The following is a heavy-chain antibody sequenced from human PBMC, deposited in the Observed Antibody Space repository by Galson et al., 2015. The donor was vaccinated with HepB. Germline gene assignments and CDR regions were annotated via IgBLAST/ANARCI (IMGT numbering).Heavy chain of an antibody. J-gene: IGHJ3*02. V-gene: IGHV3-23*01. CDR1: GFTFSSYA. CDR3: AKGLSRYSGYDLTDDAFDI. D-gene: IGHD5-12*01. Sequence: SLRLSCAASGFTFSSYAMSWVRQAPGKGLEWVSAISGSGGSTYYADSVKGRFTISRDNSKNTLYLQMNSLRAEDTAVYYCAKGLSRYSGYDLTDDAFDIWGQGTVVTVSS. CDR2: ISGSGGST.